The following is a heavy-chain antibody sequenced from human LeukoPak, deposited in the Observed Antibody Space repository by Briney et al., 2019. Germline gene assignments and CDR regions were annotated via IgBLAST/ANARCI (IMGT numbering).Heavy chain of an antibody. CDR2: IRYDGTNK. D-gene: IGHD3-3*01. Sequence: GGSLRLSCAASGFTFSTYSMNWVRQAPGKGLEWVAFIRYDGTNKYYADSVKGRFTISRDNAKNTLHLQMNSLRAEDTAVYYCAREDFWSGYYTPFDYWGQGTLVTVSS. CDR1: GFTFSTYS. V-gene: IGHV3-30*02. J-gene: IGHJ4*02. CDR3: AREDFWSGYYTPFDY.